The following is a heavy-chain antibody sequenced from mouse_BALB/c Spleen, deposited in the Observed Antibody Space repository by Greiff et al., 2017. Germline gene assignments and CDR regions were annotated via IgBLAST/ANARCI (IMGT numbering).Heavy chain of an antibody. CDR1: GFTFSSYA. J-gene: IGHJ4*01. Sequence: EVQLVESGGGLVKPGGSLKLSCAASGFTFSSYAMSWVRQTPEKRLEWVATISSGGSYTYYPDSVKGRFTISRDNAKNTLYLQMSSLRSEDTAMYYCARRDSNSYAMDYWGQGTSVTVSS. V-gene: IGHV5-9-3*01. CDR2: ISSGGSYT. CDR3: ARRDSNSYAMDY.